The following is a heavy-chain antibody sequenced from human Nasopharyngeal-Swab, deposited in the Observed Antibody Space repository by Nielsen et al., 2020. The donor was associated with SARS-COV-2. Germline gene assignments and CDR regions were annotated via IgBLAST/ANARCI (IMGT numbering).Heavy chain of an antibody. CDR1: GGSISSYY. CDR2: IYYSGST. CDR3: ASVDSSGWYYFDY. V-gene: IGHV4-59*01. Sequence: SETLSLTCIVSGGSISSYYWSWIPQSPGKGLEWIGFIYYSGSTSFNPSLKSRVTISLDTSKNQFSLKLSSVTAADTAVYYCASVDSSGWYYFDYWGQGTLVTVSS. D-gene: IGHD6-19*01. J-gene: IGHJ4*02.